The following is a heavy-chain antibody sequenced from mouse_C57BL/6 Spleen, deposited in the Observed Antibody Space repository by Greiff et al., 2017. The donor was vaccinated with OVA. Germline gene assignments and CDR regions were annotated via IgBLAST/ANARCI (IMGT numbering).Heavy chain of an antibody. CDR3: ARTTMVTPWFAY. J-gene: IGHJ3*01. CDR2: IDPSDSYT. D-gene: IGHD2-2*01. V-gene: IGHV1-59*01. Sequence: VQLQQPGAELVRPGTSVQLSCKASGYTFTSYWMHWVKQRPGQGLEWIGVIDPSDSYTNYNQKFKGKATLTVDTSSSTAYMQLSSLTSEDSAVYDCARTTMVTPWFAYWGQGTLVTVSA. CDR1: GYTFTSYW.